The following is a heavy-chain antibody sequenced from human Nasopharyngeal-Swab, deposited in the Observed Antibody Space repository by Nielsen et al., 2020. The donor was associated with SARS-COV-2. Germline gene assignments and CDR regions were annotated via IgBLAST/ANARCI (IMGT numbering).Heavy chain of an antibody. D-gene: IGHD2-2*02. J-gene: IGHJ6*03. V-gene: IGHV3-7*01. CDR3: ARGDIVVVPAAILYYYYYMDV. CDR2: IKQDGSEK. CDR1: GFTFSSYW. Sequence: GESLKISCAASGFTFSSYWMSWVRQAPGKGLEWAANIKQDGSEKYYVDSVKGRFTISRDNAKNSLYLQMNSLRAEDTAVYYCARGDIVVVPAAILYYYYYMDVWGKGTTVTVSS.